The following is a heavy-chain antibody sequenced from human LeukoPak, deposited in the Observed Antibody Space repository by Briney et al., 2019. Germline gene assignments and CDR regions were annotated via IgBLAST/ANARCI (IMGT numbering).Heavy chain of an antibody. D-gene: IGHD3-22*01. CDR3: ARDGNYYDSSGYYYFDY. CDR1: GYTFTSYY. J-gene: IGHJ4*02. Sequence: ASVKVSCKASGYTFTSYYMHWVRQAPGQGLEWMGIINPSGDSTRYAQKFQGRVTMTRDTSTSTVYMELSSPRSEDTAVYYCARDGNYYDSSGYYYFDYWGQGTLVTVSS. CDR2: INPSGDST. V-gene: IGHV1-46*01.